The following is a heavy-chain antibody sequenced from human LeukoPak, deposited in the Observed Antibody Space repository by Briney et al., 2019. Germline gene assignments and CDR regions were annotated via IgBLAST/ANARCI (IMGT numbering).Heavy chain of an antibody. CDR3: ASSVVLGATDY. D-gene: IGHD1-26*01. J-gene: IGHJ4*02. CDR2: MKQDGSEK. CDR1: GFTFSSYW. Sequence: PGGSLRLSCAASGFTFSSYWMSWVRQAPGKGLEWVANMKQDGSEKYYVDSVKGRFTISRDNAKNSLYLQMNSLRAEDTAVYYCASSVVLGATDYWGQGTLVTVSS. V-gene: IGHV3-7*01.